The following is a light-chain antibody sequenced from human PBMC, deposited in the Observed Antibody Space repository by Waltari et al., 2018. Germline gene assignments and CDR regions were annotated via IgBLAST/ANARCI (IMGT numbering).Light chain of an antibody. V-gene: IGLV2-23*02. CDR2: EVS. CDR3: CSYAGSSTHVV. CDR1: SSDVGSYNL. J-gene: IGLJ2*01. Sequence: QSALTQPASVSGSPGQSITISCTGTSSDVGSYNLVSWYQQHPGKAPKLMIYEVSKRPSGVCNRFAGSKSGNTASLTISGLQAEDEADYYCCSYAGSSTHVVFGGGTKLTVL.